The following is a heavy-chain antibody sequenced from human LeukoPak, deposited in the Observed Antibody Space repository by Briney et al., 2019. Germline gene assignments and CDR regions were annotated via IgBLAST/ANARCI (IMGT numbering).Heavy chain of an antibody. D-gene: IGHD6-13*01. CDR2: ISNSGSAM. CDR1: GFTFSSYG. J-gene: IGHJ6*03. Sequence: PGGSLRLSCAASGFTFSSYGMHWVRQAPGKGLEWVSYISNSGSAMYYADSVKGRFIISRDNAKNSLYLQMNSLRAEDTAVYYCATGIAATGNSYYYYMDVWGKGTTVTVSS. V-gene: IGHV3-48*04. CDR3: ATGIAATGNSYYYYMDV.